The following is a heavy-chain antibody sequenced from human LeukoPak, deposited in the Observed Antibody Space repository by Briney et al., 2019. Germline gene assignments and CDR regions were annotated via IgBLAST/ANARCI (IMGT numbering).Heavy chain of an antibody. J-gene: IGHJ5*02. V-gene: IGHV1-18*01. CDR2: ISAYNVNA. Sequence: ASVKLCCKPSGYTFTSYGLSWVRQAPGQGLEWMGWISAYNVNAKYAQNLQGRLTITTDPSTSTAYMELRSLRSDDTAVYYCARDLGGDSGWFDPWGQGTLVTVSS. CDR3: ARDLGGDSGWFDP. CDR1: GYTFTSYG. D-gene: IGHD4-17*01.